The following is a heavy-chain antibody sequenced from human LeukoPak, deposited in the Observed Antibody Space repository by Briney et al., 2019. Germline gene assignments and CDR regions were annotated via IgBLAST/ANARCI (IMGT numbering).Heavy chain of an antibody. J-gene: IGHJ4*02. CDR1: GYTFNSCG. CDR2: ISAYNGNT. D-gene: IGHD4-17*01. Sequence: ASVKVSCKASGYTFNSCGVSWVRQAPGQGLEWMGWISAYNGNTNYAQRFQGRFTMTTETSTTTVNMELRSLTSDDTAVYYCARTTYGYFDYWGQGTLVTVSS. CDR3: ARTTYGYFDY. V-gene: IGHV1-18*01.